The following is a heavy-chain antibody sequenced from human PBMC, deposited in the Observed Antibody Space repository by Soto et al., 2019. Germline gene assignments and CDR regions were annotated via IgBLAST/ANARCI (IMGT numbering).Heavy chain of an antibody. D-gene: IGHD5-18*01. CDR1: GFTFSSHG. CDR2: IWYDGSNK. Sequence: GGSLRLSCAASGFTFSSHGMHWVRQAPGKGLEWVAVIWYDGSNKYYADSVKGRFTISRDNSKNTLYLQMNSLRAEDTAVYYCARGNGHSNGRIDYWGQGTLVTVSS. J-gene: IGHJ4*02. CDR3: ARGNGHSNGRIDY. V-gene: IGHV3-33*01.